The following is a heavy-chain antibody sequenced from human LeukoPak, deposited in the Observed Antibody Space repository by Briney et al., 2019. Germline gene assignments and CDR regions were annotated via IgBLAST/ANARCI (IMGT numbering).Heavy chain of an antibody. J-gene: IGHJ4*02. Sequence: PGGSLRLSCAASGFTFSSYEMNWVRQAPGKGLEWVSYISSSGSTIYYADSVKGRFTISRDNAKNSLYLQMNSPRAEDTAVYYCATYGDYVSFDYWGQGTLVTVSS. CDR3: ATYGDYVSFDY. D-gene: IGHD4-17*01. CDR2: ISSSGSTI. V-gene: IGHV3-48*03. CDR1: GFTFSSYE.